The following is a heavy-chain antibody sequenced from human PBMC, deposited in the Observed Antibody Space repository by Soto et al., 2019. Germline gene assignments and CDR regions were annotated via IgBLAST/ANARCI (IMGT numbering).Heavy chain of an antibody. V-gene: IGHV1-8*01. CDR3: ARERSGSSDY. CDR1: GYTFTSYD. CDR2: MNPNSGNT. D-gene: IGHD1-26*01. J-gene: IGHJ4*02. Sequence: QVQLVQSWAEVKKPGASVKVSCKASGYTFTSYDINWVRQATGQVLEWMGWMNPNSGNTGYAQKFQGRVTMTRNTSIRTVYMQLSSLRAEDSAVYYCARERSGSSDYWGQGTLVTVSS.